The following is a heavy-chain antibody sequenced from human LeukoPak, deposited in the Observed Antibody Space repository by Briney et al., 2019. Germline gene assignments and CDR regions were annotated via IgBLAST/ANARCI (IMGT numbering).Heavy chain of an antibody. J-gene: IGHJ6*03. D-gene: IGHD3-3*01. V-gene: IGHV4-59*01. CDR1: GGSISSYY. Sequence: PSETLSLTCTVSGGSISSYYWSWIRQPPGKGLEWIAYIHYSGDTRYNPSLRSRVTMSVDTSKYQFSLKLSSVTAADTAVYYCARGLAISPYYYYYMDVWGKGTTVTVSS. CDR2: IHYSGDT. CDR3: ARGLAISPYYYYYMDV.